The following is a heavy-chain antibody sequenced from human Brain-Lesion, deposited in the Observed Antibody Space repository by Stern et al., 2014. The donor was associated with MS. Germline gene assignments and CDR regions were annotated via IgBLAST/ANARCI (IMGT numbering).Heavy chain of an antibody. CDR2: IFNSGST. J-gene: IGHJ6*02. V-gene: IGHV4-61*02. D-gene: IGHD2-2*01. CDR3: ARGRVVPGFQYYATDV. CDR1: GGSISSGGYY. Sequence: QVQLVQSGPGLVKPSQTLSLSCTVSGGSISSGGYYWSWIRQPAGKGLEWIGRIFNSGSTSYNPSLKRRVTKSIDTSKNKFSLRLNPMPAADTAVYYCARGRVVPGFQYYATDVWGQGTTVIVSS.